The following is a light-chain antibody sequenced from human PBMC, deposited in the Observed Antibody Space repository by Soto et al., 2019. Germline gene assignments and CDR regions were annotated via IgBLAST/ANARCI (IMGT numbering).Light chain of an antibody. CDR1: QSVSSY. Sequence: EIVLTQSPATLSLSPGERATLSCRASQSVSSYLAWYQQKPGQAPRLLIYDASNRATGIPARFSGSGSGTDFTLTISSLEPEDFAVYYCQQRSNGPLFTFGPGTKVDIK. J-gene: IGKJ3*01. V-gene: IGKV3-11*01. CDR2: DAS. CDR3: QQRSNGPLFT.